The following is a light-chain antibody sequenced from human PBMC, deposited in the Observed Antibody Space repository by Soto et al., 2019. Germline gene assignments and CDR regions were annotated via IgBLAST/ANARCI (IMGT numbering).Light chain of an antibody. CDR2: AAS. J-gene: IGKJ4*01. CDR1: EYIGTW. Sequence: DIQMTQSPSSVSASVGDTVTITCRASEYIGTWLAWCQKKPGKAPNLLIFAASSLQSGVPTRFSGSGSGTDFTLTISSLQPEDFATYFCQQGASFPLAFGGGTKVEIK. CDR3: QQGASFPLA. V-gene: IGKV1-12*01.